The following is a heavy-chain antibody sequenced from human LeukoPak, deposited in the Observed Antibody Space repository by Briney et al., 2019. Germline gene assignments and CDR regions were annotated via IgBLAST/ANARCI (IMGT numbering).Heavy chain of an antibody. V-gene: IGHV1-69*04. CDR2: IIPILGIA. J-gene: IGHJ3*02. CDR1: GGTFSSYA. D-gene: IGHD2-15*01. Sequence: SVKVSCKASGGTFSSYAISWVRQAPGQGLEWMGRIIPILGIANYAQKFQGRVTITADKSTSTAYMELSSLRSEDTAAYYCARDCSAPGHAFDIWGQGTMVTVSS. CDR3: ARDCSAPGHAFDI.